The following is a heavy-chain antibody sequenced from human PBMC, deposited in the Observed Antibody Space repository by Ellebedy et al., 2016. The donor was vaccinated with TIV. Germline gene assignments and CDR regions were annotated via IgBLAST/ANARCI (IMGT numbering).Heavy chain of an antibody. V-gene: IGHV3-30*18. D-gene: IGHD4-23*01. CDR3: AKEDGGHSQIDY. CDR1: GFAFHSFS. J-gene: IGHJ4*02. CDR2: ISKDGDGK. Sequence: GESLKISCAASGFAFHSFSMHWVRQTPAKGLEWVAVISKDGDGKHILDSVRDRLTISRDNSMNTLYLQMDGLRREDTAVYFCAKEDGGHSQIDYWGQGTPVIIAS.